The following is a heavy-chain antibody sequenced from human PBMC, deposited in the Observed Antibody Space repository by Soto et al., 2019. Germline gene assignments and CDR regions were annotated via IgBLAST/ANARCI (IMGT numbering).Heavy chain of an antibody. J-gene: IGHJ4*02. V-gene: IGHV1-3*01. D-gene: IGHD6-19*01. CDR1: GYSFIANA. CDR2: INADNGNT. Sequence: GASVKVSCKPSGYSFIANAVHWVRQAPGQGLEWMGWINADNGNTKYSRKMQGRLTISRDTSASTVYMELTGLTSEYTAVYFCARDDVGSAWPYWGQGTLVTVSS. CDR3: ARDDVGSAWPY.